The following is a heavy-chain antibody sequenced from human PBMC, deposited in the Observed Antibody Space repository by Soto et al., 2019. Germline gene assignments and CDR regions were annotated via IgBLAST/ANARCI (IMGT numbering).Heavy chain of an antibody. Sequence: PSETLSLTCTVPGGSISSSSYYWGWIRQPPGKGLEWIGSIYYSGSTYYNPSLKSRVTISVDTSKNQFSLKLSSVTAADTAVYYCARNPRAQQLVLFDYWGQGTLVTVSS. J-gene: IGHJ4*02. CDR2: IYYSGST. V-gene: IGHV4-39*01. CDR1: GGSISSSSYY. D-gene: IGHD6-13*01. CDR3: ARNPRAQQLVLFDY.